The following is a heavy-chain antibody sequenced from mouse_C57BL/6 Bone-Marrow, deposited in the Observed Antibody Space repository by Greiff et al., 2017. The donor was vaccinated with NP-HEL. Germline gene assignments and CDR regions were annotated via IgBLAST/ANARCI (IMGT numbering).Heavy chain of an antibody. CDR2: INPGSGVT. CDR3: ARRGDY. V-gene: IGHV1-54*01. CDR1: GYAFTNYL. Sequence: QVQLQQSGAELVRPGTSVKVSCKASGYAFTNYLIEWVKQRPGQGLEWIGVINPGSGVTNYNEKFKGKATLTADKSSSTAYMQLSSLTSEDSAVYFCARRGDYWGQGTTLTVSS. J-gene: IGHJ2*01.